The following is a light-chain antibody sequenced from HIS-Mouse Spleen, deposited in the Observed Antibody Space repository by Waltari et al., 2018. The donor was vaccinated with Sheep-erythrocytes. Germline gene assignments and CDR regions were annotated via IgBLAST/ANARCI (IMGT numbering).Light chain of an antibody. V-gene: IGKV3-15*01. J-gene: IGKJ1*01. CDR1: QSVSSN. Sequence: EIVMTQSPATLSVSPGERATLSCSASQSVSSNLAWYHQKPGQAPRLLIYGASTRATGIPARFSGSGSGTEFTLTISRMQSEDFAVYYCQQYNNWPWTFGQGTKVEIK. CDR3: QQYNNWPWT. CDR2: GAS.